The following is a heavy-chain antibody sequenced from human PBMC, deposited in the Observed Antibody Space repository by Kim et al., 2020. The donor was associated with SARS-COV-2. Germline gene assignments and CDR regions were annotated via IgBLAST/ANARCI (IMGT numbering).Heavy chain of an antibody. CDR3: VWPVRDPRG. CDR1: GFTFSAYY. CDR2: VSGGNSGT. V-gene: IGHV3-11*06. Sequence: GGSLRLSCAASGFTFSAYYMGWIRQLPGKGLEYVSYVSGGNSGTIYADSVRGRFTISRDNSQKSLYLQMNSLRPEDTAVYFCVWPVRDPRGWGQGTLVTVSS. J-gene: IGHJ1*01. D-gene: IGHD3-10*01.